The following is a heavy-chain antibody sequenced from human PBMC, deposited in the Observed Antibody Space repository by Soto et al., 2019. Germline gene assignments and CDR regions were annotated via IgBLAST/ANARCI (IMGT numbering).Heavy chain of an antibody. CDR1: GFSLSTSGVG. D-gene: IGHD2-15*01. CDR2: IYWDDDK. V-gene: IGHV2-5*02. CDR3: AHLVVAWVTYYFDY. J-gene: IGHJ4*02. Sequence: QITLKESGPTLVKPTQTLTLTCTFSGFSLSTSGVGVGWIRQPPGKALEWLAFIYWDDDKRYSPSLKSRLTIIKDTSKNQVVLRMTNMDPVDTATYNCAHLVVAWVTYYFDYWGQGTLVTVSS.